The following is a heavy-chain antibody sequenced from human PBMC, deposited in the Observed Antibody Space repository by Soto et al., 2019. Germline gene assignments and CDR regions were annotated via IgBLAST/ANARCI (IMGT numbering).Heavy chain of an antibody. CDR3: LAGETNYFDF. V-gene: IGHV3-74*01. J-gene: IGHJ4*02. Sequence: EVQLVESGGGLVQPGGSLRLSCAGSGLTLSRYWMHWVRQGPGKGLVWVSRINSDGGTTTYADSVKGLFTISRDNAKNTVDLQMNSLRAEDTAVYYCLAGETNYFDFWGQGTLVTVSS. CDR1: GLTLSRYW. D-gene: IGHD3-10*01. CDR2: INSDGGTT.